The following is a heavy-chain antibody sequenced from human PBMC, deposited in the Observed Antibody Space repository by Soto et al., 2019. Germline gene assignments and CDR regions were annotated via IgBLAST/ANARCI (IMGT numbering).Heavy chain of an antibody. V-gene: IGHV3-33*01. J-gene: IGHJ3*02. CDR3: AREGAPHDAFYI. Sequence: QVQLVESGGGVVQPGRSLRLSCAASGFTFSSYGMHWVRQAPGKGLEWVAVIWYDGSNKYYADSVKGRFTISRDNSKNTLYLQMNSLRAEDTAVYYCAREGAPHDAFYIWGQGTMVTVSS. CDR2: IWYDGSNK. CDR1: GFTFSSYG.